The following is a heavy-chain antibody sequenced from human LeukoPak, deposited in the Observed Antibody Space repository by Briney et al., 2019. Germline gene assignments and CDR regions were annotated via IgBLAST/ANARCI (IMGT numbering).Heavy chain of an antibody. J-gene: IGHJ6*02. CDR1: GFAFSDCW. D-gene: IGHD5-18*01. V-gene: IGHV3-7*01. CDR3: ARDRKVQLWFNYYYGMDV. CDR2: IKKDASDK. Sequence: GGSLRLSCAASGFAFSDCWMSWVRQAPGKGLEWVANIKKDASDKYYVDSVKGRFTVSRDNAKNSLYLQMNSLRAEDTAVYYCARDRKVQLWFNYYYGMDVWGQGTTVTVSS.